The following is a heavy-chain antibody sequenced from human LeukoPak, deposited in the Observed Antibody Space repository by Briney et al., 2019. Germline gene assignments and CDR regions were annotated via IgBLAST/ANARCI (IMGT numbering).Heavy chain of an antibody. CDR1: GFTFSTCA. CDR3: VKEPRGYSFSFDI. Sequence: GGSLRLSCAASGFTFSTCAINWVRQAPGKGLEWVSAISGSGSKTFYADSVKGRFTISRDNHKNRLYLQMNGARPEDTSVYYCVKEPRGYSFSFDIWGQGTMVTVSS. D-gene: IGHD5-18*01. CDR2: ISGSGSKT. V-gene: IGHV3-23*01. J-gene: IGHJ3*02.